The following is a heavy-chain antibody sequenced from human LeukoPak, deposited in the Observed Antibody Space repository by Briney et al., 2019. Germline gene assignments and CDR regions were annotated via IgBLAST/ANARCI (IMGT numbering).Heavy chain of an antibody. CDR1: GFTFSSYW. Sequence: PGGSLRLSCAASGFTFSSYWMSWVRQAPGKGLEWVANINQDGSGKYYVDSVKGRFTISRDNAKNSLYMQMNSLRADDTAVYYCAREGTTMVRGVIADMTYYYYYMDVWGKGTTVTVSS. CDR3: AREGTTMVRGVIADMTYYYYYMDV. V-gene: IGHV3-7*01. D-gene: IGHD3-10*01. J-gene: IGHJ6*03. CDR2: INQDGSGK.